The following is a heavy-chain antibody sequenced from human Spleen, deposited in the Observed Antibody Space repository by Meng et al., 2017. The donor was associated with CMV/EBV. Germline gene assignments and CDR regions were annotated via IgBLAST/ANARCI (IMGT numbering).Heavy chain of an antibody. J-gene: IGHJ4*02. CDR3: ARDRYCSSSNCYTGFDY. CDR2: TRNKADSYTT. CDR1: TFSDYY. Sequence: TFSDYYMSWIRQAPGKGLEWVGRTRNKADSYTTDYAASVKGRFTISRDDSKNSLYLQMNSLKTEDTAVYYCARDRYCSSSNCYTGFDYWGQGTLVTVSS. V-gene: IGHV3-72*01. D-gene: IGHD2-2*02.